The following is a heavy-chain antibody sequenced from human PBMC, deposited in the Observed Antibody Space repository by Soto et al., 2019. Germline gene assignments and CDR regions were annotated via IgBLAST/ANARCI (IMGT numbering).Heavy chain of an antibody. CDR2: IYYSGST. CDR1: GGSISSGDYY. J-gene: IGHJ4*02. D-gene: IGHD2-15*01. Sequence: QVQLQESGPGLVKPSQTLSLTCTVSGGSISSGDYYWSWIRQPPGKGLEWIGYIYYSGSTYYNPSLQSRVTKSVDTSQNQFSLKLRSVTAADTAVYYCARARGARYFDYWGQGTLVTVSS. CDR3: ARARGARYFDY. V-gene: IGHV4-30-4*01.